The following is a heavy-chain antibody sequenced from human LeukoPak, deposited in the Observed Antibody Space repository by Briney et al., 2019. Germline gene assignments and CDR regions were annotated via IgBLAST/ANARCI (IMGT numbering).Heavy chain of an antibody. CDR1: GFTFSTSA. V-gene: IGHV3-64*04. J-gene: IGHJ4*02. CDR2: ISSNGGST. CDR3: AKGGKWDVTPFDY. D-gene: IGHD1-26*01. Sequence: GGSLRLSCSASGFTFSTSAMHWVRQAPGKGLEYVSAISSNGGSTYYADSVKGRFTISRDNSKNTLYLQVNSLRAEDTAVYYCAKGGKWDVTPFDYWGQGTLVTVSS.